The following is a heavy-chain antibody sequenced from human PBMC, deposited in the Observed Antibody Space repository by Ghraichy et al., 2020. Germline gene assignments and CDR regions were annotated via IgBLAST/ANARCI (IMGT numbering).Heavy chain of an antibody. CDR1: GGSISSSNW. CDR2: IYHSGST. J-gene: IGHJ4*02. CDR3: ARARYGDYEGSYFDY. D-gene: IGHD4-17*01. V-gene: IGHV4-4*02. Sequence: SETLSLTCAVSGGSISSSNWWSWVRQPPGKGLEWIGEIYHSGSTNYNPSLKSRVTISVDKSKNQFSLKLSSVTAADTAVYYCARARYGDYEGSYFDYWGQGTLVTVSS.